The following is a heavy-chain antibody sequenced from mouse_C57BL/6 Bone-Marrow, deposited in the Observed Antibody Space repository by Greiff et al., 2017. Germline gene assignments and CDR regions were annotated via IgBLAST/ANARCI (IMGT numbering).Heavy chain of an antibody. J-gene: IGHJ3*01. D-gene: IGHD1-1*01. CDR2: IRLKSDNYAT. V-gene: IGHV6-3*01. Sequence: EVQLQQSGGGLVQPGGSMKLSCVASGFTFSNYWMNWVRQSPEKGLEWVAQIRLKSDNYATHYAESVKGRFTISRDDSKSSVYLQMNNLRAEDTGIYYCTEYYGSSYGWFAYWGQGTLVTVSA. CDR1: GFTFSNYW. CDR3: TEYYGSSYGWFAY.